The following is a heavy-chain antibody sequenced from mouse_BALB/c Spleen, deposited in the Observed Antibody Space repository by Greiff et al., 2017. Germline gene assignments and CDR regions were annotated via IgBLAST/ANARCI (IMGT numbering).Heavy chain of an antibody. CDR1: GYTFTSYT. CDR3: ARALYGNDAMDY. J-gene: IGHJ4*01. CDR2: INPSSGYT. V-gene: IGHV1-4*01. D-gene: IGHD2-2*01. Sequence: QVQLQQSGAELARPGASVKMSCKASGYTFTSYTMHWVKQRPGQGLEWIGYINPSSGYTNYNQKFKDKATLTADKSSSTAYMQLSSLTSEDSAVYYCARALYGNDAMDYWGQGTSVTVSS.